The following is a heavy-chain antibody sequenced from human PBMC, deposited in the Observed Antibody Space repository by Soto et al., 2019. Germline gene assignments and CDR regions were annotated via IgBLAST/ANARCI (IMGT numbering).Heavy chain of an antibody. Sequence: EVQLLESGGGLVQPGGSLRLSCAASGFTFSNYAMGWVRQAPGKGLEWVARIKPDESEKKYADSVKGRFSISRDNAKNSMYLQMDSLRGEDTAVYYCVRGGSNYASWGQGTLVTVSS. CDR3: VRGGSNYAS. J-gene: IGHJ5*02. V-gene: IGHV3-7*01. CDR1: GFTFSNYA. D-gene: IGHD4-4*01. CDR2: IKPDESEK.